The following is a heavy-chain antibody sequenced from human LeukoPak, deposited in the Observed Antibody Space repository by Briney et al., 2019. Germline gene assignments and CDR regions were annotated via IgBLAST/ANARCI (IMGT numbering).Heavy chain of an antibody. Sequence: SETLSLTCAVYGGSFSAYYWSWIRQPPGQGLEWIGEINHSGSTNYNPSLKSRVTISVDTSKNQFSLKLSSVAAADTAVYYCAENDSSGSVHYWGQGTLVTVS. V-gene: IGHV4-34*01. CDR2: INHSGST. J-gene: IGHJ4*02. CDR3: AENDSSGSVHY. CDR1: GGSFSAYY. D-gene: IGHD3-22*01.